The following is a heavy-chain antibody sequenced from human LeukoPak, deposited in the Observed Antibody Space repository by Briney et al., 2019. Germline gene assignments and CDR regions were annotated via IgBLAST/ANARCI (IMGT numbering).Heavy chain of an antibody. D-gene: IGHD1-26*01. CDR1: GLTFRSYG. V-gene: IGHV3-30*02. Sequence: GGSRRLSCAASGLTFRSYGMHWFRKAPGKGLEGVAFIRYDGSNKYYADSVKGRFTISRDNSKNTLYLQMNSLRAEDTAVYYCAKDRGRGNYFDYWGQGTLVTVSS. J-gene: IGHJ4*02. CDR3: AKDRGRGNYFDY. CDR2: IRYDGSNK.